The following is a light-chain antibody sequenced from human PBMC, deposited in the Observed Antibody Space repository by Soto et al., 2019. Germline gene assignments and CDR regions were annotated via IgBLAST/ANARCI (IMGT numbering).Light chain of an antibody. V-gene: IGKV3-20*01. CDR1: QSVSSSY. Sequence: EIVLTQSPGTLSLSPGERATLSCRASQSVSSSYLAWYQQKPGQAPRLLIYGASSRANGIPDRFSGSGSGTDFTLTISRLEPDDFAVYYCQQYGSTITFGQGTRLEIK. CDR2: GAS. J-gene: IGKJ5*01. CDR3: QQYGSTIT.